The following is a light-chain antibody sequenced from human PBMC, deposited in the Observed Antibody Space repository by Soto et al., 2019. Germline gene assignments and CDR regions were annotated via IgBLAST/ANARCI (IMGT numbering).Light chain of an antibody. Sequence: EIVLTQSPGTLSLSPGERATLSCRASQSVSSSYLAWYQQKPGQAPRLLIYGASSRATGIPDRFSGSGSGTDFTLTISRLETEDFAVYYGQQYGSSLWTFGHGTK. CDR1: QSVSSSY. V-gene: IGKV3-20*01. J-gene: IGKJ1*01. CDR2: GAS. CDR3: QQYGSSLWT.